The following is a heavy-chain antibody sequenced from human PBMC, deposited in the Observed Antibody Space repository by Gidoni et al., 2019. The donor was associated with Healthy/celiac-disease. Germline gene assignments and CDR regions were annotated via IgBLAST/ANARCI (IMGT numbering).Heavy chain of an antibody. D-gene: IGHD3-10*01. J-gene: IGHJ6*02. CDR2: FDPEDGET. V-gene: IGHV1-24*01. Sequence: QVQLVQSGDEVKKPGASVKVSCKVSGYTLTELSMHWVRQAPGKGLEWMGGFDPEDGETIYAQKFQGRVTMTEDTSTDTAYMELSSLRSEDTAVYYCATGFMVRGVIIGYYYYGMDVWGQGTTVTVSS. CDR1: GYTLTELS. CDR3: ATGFMVRGVIIGYYYYGMDV.